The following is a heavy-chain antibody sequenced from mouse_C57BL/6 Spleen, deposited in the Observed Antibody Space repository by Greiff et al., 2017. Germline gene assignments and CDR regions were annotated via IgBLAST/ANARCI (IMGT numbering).Heavy chain of an antibody. J-gene: IGHJ3*01. Sequence: VKLQQPGAELVRPGSSVKLSCKASGYTFTSYWMHWVKQRPIQGLEWIGNIDPSDSETHYNQKFKDKATLTVDKSSSTAYMQLSSLTSEDSAVYYCARTGSTMVTTDWFAYWGQGTLVTVSA. CDR3: ARTGSTMVTTDWFAY. D-gene: IGHD2-2*01. CDR1: GYTFTSYW. CDR2: IDPSDSET. V-gene: IGHV1-52*01.